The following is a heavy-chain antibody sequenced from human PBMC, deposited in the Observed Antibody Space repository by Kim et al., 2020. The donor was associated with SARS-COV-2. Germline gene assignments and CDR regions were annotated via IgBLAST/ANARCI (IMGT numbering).Heavy chain of an antibody. CDR2: IYRGGST. J-gene: IGHJ3*02. D-gene: IGHD3-9*01. CDR3: ARSSDNHQDAFDI. Sequence: SETLSLTCVVSGGSISSNNWWSWVRQPPGKGLEWIGKIYRGGSTNYTPSLKSRVTMSLDKSRNQFSLNLSSVTAADTAVYYCARSSDNHQDAFDIWGQGTLVTVSS. V-gene: IGHV4-4*02. CDR1: GGSISSNNW.